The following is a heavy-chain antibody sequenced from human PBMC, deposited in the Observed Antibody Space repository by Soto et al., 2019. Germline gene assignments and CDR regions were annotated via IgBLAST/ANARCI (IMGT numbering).Heavy chain of an antibody. CDR2: IWYDGSNK. CDR1: GFTFSSYG. J-gene: IGHJ3*02. CDR3: ARDYGTMVPFDI. V-gene: IGHV3-33*01. D-gene: IGHD3-10*01. Sequence: LRLSCAASGFTFSSYGMHWVRQAPGKGLEWVAVIWYDGSNKYYADSVKGRFTISRDNSKNTLYLQMNSLRAEDTAVYYCARDYGTMVPFDIWGQGTMVTVS.